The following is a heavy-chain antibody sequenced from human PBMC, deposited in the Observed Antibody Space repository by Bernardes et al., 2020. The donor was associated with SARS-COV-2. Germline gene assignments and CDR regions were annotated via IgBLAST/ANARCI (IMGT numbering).Heavy chain of an antibody. D-gene: IGHD3-22*01. J-gene: IGHJ3*02. CDR2: IKRTTDGGTT. CDR1: GFSLRNAW. V-gene: IGHV3-15*01. CDR3: TTGIDYYDSSGYYHDASDI. Sequence: VGSLILSCAASGFSLRNAWMSWVRQGPRGGLEWVGHIKRTTDGGTTDYAAPVKGRVSISRDDSKNTLYLEMNSLKTEDTAVYFCTTGIDYYDSSGYYHDASDIWGAGTTVTVSP.